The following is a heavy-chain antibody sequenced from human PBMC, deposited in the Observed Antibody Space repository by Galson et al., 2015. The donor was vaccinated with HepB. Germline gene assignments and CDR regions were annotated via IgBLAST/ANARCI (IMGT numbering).Heavy chain of an antibody. V-gene: IGHV1-18*01. J-gene: IGHJ4*02. CDR2: ISADNGNT. CDR3: AREGLRGYYDGTGYFPFDY. CDR1: GYFFTHFG. D-gene: IGHD3-22*01. Sequence: SCKASGYFFTHFGINWVRQAPGQGLEWMGWISADNGNTKYAQKFQGRVTMTTDTSTSTAYVEVRSLRSDDTAVYYCAREGLRGYYDGTGYFPFDYWGQGSLVTVSS.